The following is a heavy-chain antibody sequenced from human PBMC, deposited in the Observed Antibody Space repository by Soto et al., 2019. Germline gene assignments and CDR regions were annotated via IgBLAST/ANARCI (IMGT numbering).Heavy chain of an antibody. J-gene: IGHJ4*02. V-gene: IGHV4-4*07. Sequence: SETLSLTCTVSGGSISSYYWCWIRQPAGKGLEWIGRIYTSGSTNYNPSLKSRVTMSVDTSKNQFSLKLSSVTAADTAVYYRARVTDSGSWYAGVDYWGQGTLVTVSS. CDR2: IYTSGST. CDR1: GGSISSYY. CDR3: ARVTDSGSWYAGVDY. D-gene: IGHD6-13*01.